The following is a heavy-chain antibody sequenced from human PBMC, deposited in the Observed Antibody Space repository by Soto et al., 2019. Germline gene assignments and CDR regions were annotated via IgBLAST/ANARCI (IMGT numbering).Heavy chain of an antibody. D-gene: IGHD6-25*01. V-gene: IGHV1-18*01. CDR2: INPYNGNT. CDR1: GYTFTSYG. CDR3: ARDAAAGLFDY. J-gene: IGHJ4*02. Sequence: QVQLVQSGAEVKKPGASVKVSCKASGYTFTSYGISWVRQAPGQGLEWMGWINPYNGNTKYAQKLQGRVTMTTDTSTRTAYMELRSLRSDDTAVYYFARDAAAGLFDYWGQGTLVTVSS.